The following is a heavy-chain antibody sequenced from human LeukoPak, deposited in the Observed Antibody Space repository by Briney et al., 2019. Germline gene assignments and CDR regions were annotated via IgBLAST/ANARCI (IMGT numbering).Heavy chain of an antibody. J-gene: IGHJ4*02. CDR2: ISSTSSYI. V-gene: IGHV3-21*01. D-gene: IGHD3-22*01. CDR1: GFVFRTYN. Sequence: PGGSLRLSCVASGFVFRTYNMNWVRQAPGKGLEWASSISSTSSYIYYADSVKGRFTISRDNAKNSLYLHMNSLRAEDTAVYYCARAYDRSGYYSDYWGQGTLVTVSS. CDR3: ARAYDRSGYYSDY.